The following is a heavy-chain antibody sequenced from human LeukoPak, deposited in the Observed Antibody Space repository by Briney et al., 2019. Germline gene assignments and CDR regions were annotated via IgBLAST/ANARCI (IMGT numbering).Heavy chain of an antibody. CDR3: ARDHKGGDGADAFDI. CDR1: GFTFDDYG. CDR2: IDRNGDST. V-gene: IGHV3-20*04. Sequence: GGSLRLSCAASGFTFDDYGMSWVRQAPGKGLEWVSGIDRNGDSTGYADSVEGRFTISRDNAKNSLYLQMDSLGAEDTALYYCARDHKGGDGADAFDIWGHGTMVTVSS. D-gene: IGHD5-24*01. J-gene: IGHJ3*02.